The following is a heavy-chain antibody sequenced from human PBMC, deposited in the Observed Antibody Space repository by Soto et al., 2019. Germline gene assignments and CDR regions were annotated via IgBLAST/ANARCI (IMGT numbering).Heavy chain of an antibody. D-gene: IGHD3-10*01. Sequence: QVQLQESGPGLVKPSETLSLTCTVSGGSITNYYCSWFRQPPGKGLEWIGYIQYNGYSAYNLSLKRRVTMSMDPSKTQFSLMLESVTATDTAVYYCARHGFGSLHGLVDVWGQGTTFIVSS. CDR2: IQYNGYS. CDR3: ARHGFGSLHGLVDV. V-gene: IGHV4-59*08. J-gene: IGHJ6*02. CDR1: GGSITNYY.